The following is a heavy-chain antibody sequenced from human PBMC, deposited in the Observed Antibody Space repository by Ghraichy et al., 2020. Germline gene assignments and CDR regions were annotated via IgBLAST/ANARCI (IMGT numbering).Heavy chain of an antibody. CDR1: GFTFSGYA. CDR2: IKSKTDGGTT. V-gene: IGHV3-15*01. J-gene: IGHJ4*02. Sequence: GSLRLSCAASGFTFSGYAMSWVRQAPGKGLEWVGRIKSKTDGGTTDYAAPVKGRFTISRDDSKNTLYLQMNSLKTEDTAVYYCTTDGIGYFDYWGQGTLVTVSS. D-gene: IGHD1-1*01. CDR3: TTDGIGYFDY.